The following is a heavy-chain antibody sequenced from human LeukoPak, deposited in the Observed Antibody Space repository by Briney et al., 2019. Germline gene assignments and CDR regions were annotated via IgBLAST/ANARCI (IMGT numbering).Heavy chain of an antibody. CDR3: ARHTDGAGSYLQSPEADPDAFDI. D-gene: IGHD3-10*01. J-gene: IGHJ3*02. CDR2: LYYSGST. CDR1: GGPISTSGWF. Sequence: SETLSLTCTVSGGPISTSGWFWGWIRQAPGKVLERNCILYYSGSTHYNPPMKSRVTTSVESSNNQLSPKLRSMTAADTAVYYCARHTDGAGSYLQSPEADPDAFDIWGQGKMVTVSS. V-gene: IGHV4-39*01.